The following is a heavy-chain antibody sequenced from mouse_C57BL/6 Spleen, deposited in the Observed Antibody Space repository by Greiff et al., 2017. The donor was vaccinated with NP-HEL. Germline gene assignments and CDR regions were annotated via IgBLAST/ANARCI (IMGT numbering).Heavy chain of an antibody. Sequence: QVQLQQSGPELVKPGASVKISCKASGYAFSSTWMNWVKQRPGKGLEWIGRIYPGDGDTNYNGKFKGKATLTADKSSSTAYMQLSSLTSEDSAVSFCARNWDWFAYWGQGTLVTVSA. CDR2: IYPGDGDT. J-gene: IGHJ3*01. CDR1: GYAFSSTW. D-gene: IGHD4-1*01. CDR3: ARNWDWFAY. V-gene: IGHV1-82*01.